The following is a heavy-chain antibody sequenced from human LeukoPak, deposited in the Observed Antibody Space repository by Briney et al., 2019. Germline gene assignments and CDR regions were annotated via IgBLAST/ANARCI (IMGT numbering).Heavy chain of an antibody. CDR3: ARVQSGSYYYYYYSYGMDV. Sequence: GGSLRLSCAASGFTFSSYWMSWVRQAPGKGLEWVAHIKQDGSEKYYVDSVKGRFTISRDNAKNSLYLQMNSLRAEDTAVYYCARVQSGSYYYYYYSYGMDVWGQGTTVTVSS. V-gene: IGHV3-7*01. CDR1: GFTFSSYW. D-gene: IGHD1-26*01. J-gene: IGHJ6*02. CDR2: IKQDGSEK.